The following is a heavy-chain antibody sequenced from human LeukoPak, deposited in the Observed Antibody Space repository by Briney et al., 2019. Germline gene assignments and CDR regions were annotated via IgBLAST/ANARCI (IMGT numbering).Heavy chain of an antibody. CDR2: IDSDGNYT. CDR1: GFTFSSYG. V-gene: IGHV3-74*01. D-gene: IGHD5-12*01. J-gene: IGHJ4*02. CDR3: ARDSAYAY. Sequence: GGSLRLSCAASGFTFSSYGMHWVRQAPGKGLVWVSRIDSDGNYTSYADSVKGRFTISRDNAKNTLYLRMNSLRAEDTAIYYCARDSAYAYWGQGTLVTVSS.